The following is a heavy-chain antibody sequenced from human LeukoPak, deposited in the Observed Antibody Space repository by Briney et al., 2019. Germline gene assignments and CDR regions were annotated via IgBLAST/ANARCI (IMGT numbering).Heavy chain of an antibody. CDR2: ISAYNGNT. V-gene: IGHV1-18*01. D-gene: IGHD6-19*01. Sequence: ASVKFSCKASGYTFTSYGISWVRQAPGQGLEWMGWISAYNGNTNYAQKLQGRVTMTTDTSTGTAYMELRSLRSDDTAVYYCARDIAVTIPADYWGQGTLVTVSS. CDR1: GYTFTSYG. CDR3: ARDIAVTIPADY. J-gene: IGHJ4*02.